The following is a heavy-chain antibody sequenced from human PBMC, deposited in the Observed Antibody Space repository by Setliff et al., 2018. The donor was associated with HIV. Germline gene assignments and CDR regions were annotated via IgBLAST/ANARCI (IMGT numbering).Heavy chain of an antibody. D-gene: IGHD5-18*01. CDR2: INSAERT. CDR3: AREDTAMVEEYYFDY. Sequence: GGSLRLSCAASGFSFSNYAMTWVRQAPGKGLEWVSTINSAERTFYAKSVKGRFTISRDNAKNSLYLQMNSLRAEDTAVYYCAREDTAMVEEYYFDYWGQGTRVTVSS. CDR1: GFSFSNYA. J-gene: IGHJ4*02. V-gene: IGHV3-23*01.